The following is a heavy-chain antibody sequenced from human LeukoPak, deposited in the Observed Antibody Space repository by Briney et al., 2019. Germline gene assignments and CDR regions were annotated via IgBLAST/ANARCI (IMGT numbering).Heavy chain of an antibody. V-gene: IGHV1-18*01. J-gene: IGHJ4*02. CDR2: ISAHNGNT. D-gene: IGHD2-15*01. Sequence: GASVKVSCKASGYTFTSYGISWVRQAPGQGLEWMGWISAHNGNTNYAQKLQGRVTMTTDTSTSTAYMELRGLRSDDTAVYYCARESSGGSCYYWGQGTLVTVSS. CDR1: GYTFTSYG. CDR3: ARESSGGSCYY.